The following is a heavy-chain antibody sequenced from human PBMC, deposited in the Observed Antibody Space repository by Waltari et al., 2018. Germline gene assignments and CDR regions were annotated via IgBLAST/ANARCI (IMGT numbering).Heavy chain of an antibody. CDR3: ARDSNRPRYYYYGMDV. CDR2: IYYSGST. CDR1: GGSISSYY. D-gene: IGHD4-4*01. V-gene: IGHV4-59*01. Sequence: QVQLQESGPGLVKPSETLSLTCTVSGGSISSYYWSWIRQPPGKGLEWIGYIYYSGSTNYNPSLKSRVTISVDTSKNQFSLKLSSVTAADTAVYYCARDSNRPRYYYYGMDVWGQGTTVTVSS. J-gene: IGHJ6*02.